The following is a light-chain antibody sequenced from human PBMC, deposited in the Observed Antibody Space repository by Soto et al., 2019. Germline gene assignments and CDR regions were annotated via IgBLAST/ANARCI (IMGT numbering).Light chain of an antibody. CDR2: KAS. V-gene: IGKV1-8*01. Sequence: AIRMTQSPSSLSASTGDRVPITCRASQGISSYLAWYQQKPGKAPKLLIYKASTLKSGVPSRFSGSGSGTEFTLTISSLQPDDFATYYCQQYNSYSEEFGQGTKV. J-gene: IGKJ1*01. CDR3: QQYNSYSEE. CDR1: QGISSY.